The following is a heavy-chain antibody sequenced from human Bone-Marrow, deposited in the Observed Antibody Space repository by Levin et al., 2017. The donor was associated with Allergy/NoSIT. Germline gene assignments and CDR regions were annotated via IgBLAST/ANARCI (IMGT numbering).Heavy chain of an antibody. D-gene: IGHD2-15*01. Sequence: GESLKISCQDSGYSFTSYWIGWVRQMPGKGLEWMGIIYPGDSDTRYSPSFQGQVTISADKSINTAYLQWSSLRASDTAMYYCARVGYCSGGSCYSRLRSDGFDIWGQGTMVTVSS. CDR2: IYPGDSDT. V-gene: IGHV5-51*01. CDR1: GYSFTSYW. J-gene: IGHJ3*02. CDR3: ARVGYCSGGSCYSRLRSDGFDI.